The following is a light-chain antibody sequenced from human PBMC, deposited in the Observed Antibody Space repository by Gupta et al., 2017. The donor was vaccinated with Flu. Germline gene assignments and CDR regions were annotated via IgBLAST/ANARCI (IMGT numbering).Light chain of an antibody. V-gene: IGKV1-39*01. CDR1: QSIDNH. J-gene: IGKJ1*01. Sequence: DIQMTQSPSSLSASVGDRVTISCRASQSIDNHLNWYQQKPGKAPKLLIYAASSLQSGVPSRFSGSGSGTDFTRTISSLQPDDFARYDCQQSYGIPWTFGQGTKVEIK. CDR2: AAS. CDR3: QQSYGIPWT.